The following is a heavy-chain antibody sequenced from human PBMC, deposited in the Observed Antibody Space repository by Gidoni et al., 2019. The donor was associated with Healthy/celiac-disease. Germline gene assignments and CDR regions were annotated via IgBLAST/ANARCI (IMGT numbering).Heavy chain of an antibody. Sequence: QVQLVQSGAEVKKPGSSVKVFCKASGGTCRSYAIIWVRQAPGQGLEWMGGIIPIFGTANYAQKCQGRVTITADESTSTAYMELSSLRSEDTAVYYCARAQLYYYDSSGYYQSYYYYGMDVWGQGTTVTVSS. V-gene: IGHV1-69*01. CDR1: GGTCRSYA. CDR2: IIPIFGTA. D-gene: IGHD3-22*01. J-gene: IGHJ6*02. CDR3: ARAQLYYYDSSGYYQSYYYYGMDV.